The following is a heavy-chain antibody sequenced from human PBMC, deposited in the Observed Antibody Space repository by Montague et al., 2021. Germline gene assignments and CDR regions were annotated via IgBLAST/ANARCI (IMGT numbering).Heavy chain of an antibody. J-gene: IGHJ1*01. CDR2: ISYDGSNK. CDR3: ARSLTSGLLAEYFQH. CDR1: GFPFSSYA. Sequence: SRRLSCDASGFPFSSYAMHWVRQAPGKGLEWVAVISYDGSNKYYADSVKGRFTISRDNSKNTLYLQMNSLRAEDTAVYYCARSLTSGLLAEYFQHWGQGTLVTVSS. D-gene: IGHD6-19*01. V-gene: IGHV3-30-3*01.